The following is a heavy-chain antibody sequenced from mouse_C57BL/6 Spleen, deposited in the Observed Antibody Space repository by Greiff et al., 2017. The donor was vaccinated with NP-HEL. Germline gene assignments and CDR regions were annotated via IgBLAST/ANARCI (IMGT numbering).Heavy chain of an antibody. D-gene: IGHD1-3*01. Sequence: VQLQQSGAELARPGASVKLSCKASGYTFTSYGISWVKQRTGQGLEWIGEIYPRSGNTYYNEKLKGKATLTADKSSSTAYMELRSLTSEDSAVYFCARYTNWYVRPYYFDYWGQGTTLTVSS. J-gene: IGHJ2*01. V-gene: IGHV1-81*01. CDR1: GYTFTSYG. CDR2: IYPRSGNT. CDR3: ARYTNWYVRPYYFDY.